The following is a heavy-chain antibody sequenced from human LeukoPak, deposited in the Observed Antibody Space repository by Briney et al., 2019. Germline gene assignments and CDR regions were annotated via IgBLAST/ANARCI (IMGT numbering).Heavy chain of an antibody. CDR3: ARDPTSGSAAFDY. CDR1: GFTFSSYA. Sequence: EPGRSLRLSCAASGFTFSSYAMHWVRQAPGKGLEWVAVISYDGSNKYYADSVKGRFTISRDNSKNTLYLQMSSLRAEDTAVYYCARDPTSGSAAFDYWGQGTLVTVSS. V-gene: IGHV3-30*04. CDR2: ISYDGSNK. J-gene: IGHJ4*02. D-gene: IGHD5-12*01.